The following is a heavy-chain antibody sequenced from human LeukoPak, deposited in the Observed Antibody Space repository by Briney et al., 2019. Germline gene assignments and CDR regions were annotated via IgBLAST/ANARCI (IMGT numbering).Heavy chain of an antibody. J-gene: IGHJ6*03. D-gene: IGHD4-17*01. CDR2: ISSDSSYI. CDR3: ARRGSGDYAPLNYYYYMDV. CDR1: GFTFSSYS. V-gene: IGHV3-21*06. Sequence: GGSLRLSCAASGFTFSSYSMNWVRQAPGKGLEWVSSISSDSSYIYYADSVKGRFTISRDNAKNSLYLQVNSLRAEDTAVYYCARRGSGDYAPLNYYYYMDVWGTGTTVSVSS.